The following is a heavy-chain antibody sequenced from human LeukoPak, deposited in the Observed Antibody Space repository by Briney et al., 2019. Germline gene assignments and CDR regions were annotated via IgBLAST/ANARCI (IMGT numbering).Heavy chain of an antibody. J-gene: IGHJ4*02. CDR1: GGSISSYY. Sequence: PSETLSLTCTVSGGSISSYYWSWIRQPPGKGLEWIGYIYYSGSTNYNPSLKSRVTISVDTSKNQFSLKLSSVTAPDTAVYYCARGGGSQTFDYWGQGTLVTVSS. CDR2: IYYSGST. D-gene: IGHD5-12*01. V-gene: IGHV4-59*01. CDR3: ARGGGSQTFDY.